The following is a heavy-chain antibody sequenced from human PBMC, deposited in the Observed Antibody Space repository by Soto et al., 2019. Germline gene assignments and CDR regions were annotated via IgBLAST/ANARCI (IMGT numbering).Heavy chain of an antibody. CDR1: GYTFTSYG. CDR3: AGVGVATILRY. Sequence: QVQLVQSGAEVKKPGASVKVSCKASGYTFTSYGISWVRQAPGQGLEWMGWISADNGNTNYAQKLKGRVTMTTDTTTSTAYMELSSLISDDPAVDYCAGVGVATILRYWGNGSMVTVSS. CDR2: ISADNGNT. V-gene: IGHV1-18*01. D-gene: IGHD5-12*01. J-gene: IGHJ4*01.